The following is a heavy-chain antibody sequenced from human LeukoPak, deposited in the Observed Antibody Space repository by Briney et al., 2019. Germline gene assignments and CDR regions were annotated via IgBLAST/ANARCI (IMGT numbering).Heavy chain of an antibody. V-gene: IGHV3-7*05. Sequence: GGSLRLSCAASGFTFSSYWMSWVRQAPGKGLEWVANIKQGGSEKYYVDSVKGRFTISRDNAKNSLFLQMNSLRAEDTAIYYCASHQGGSGFLRPFDSWGQGTLVTVSS. D-gene: IGHD3-10*01. CDR2: IKQGGSEK. CDR3: ASHQGGSGFLRPFDS. J-gene: IGHJ4*02. CDR1: GFTFSSYW.